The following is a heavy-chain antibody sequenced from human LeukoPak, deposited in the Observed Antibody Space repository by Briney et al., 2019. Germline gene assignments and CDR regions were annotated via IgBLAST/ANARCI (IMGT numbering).Heavy chain of an antibody. CDR3: AKDLLRRGYSSSWYGGGKFDY. CDR1: GFTFSSYA. J-gene: IGHJ4*02. Sequence: GGSLRLSCAASGFTFSSYAMSWVRQAPGKGLEWVSAISGSGGSTYYADSVKGRFTISRDNSRNTLYLQMNSLRAEDTAVYYCAKDLLRRGYSSSWYGGGKFDYWGQGTLVTVSS. CDR2: ISGSGGST. D-gene: IGHD6-13*01. V-gene: IGHV3-23*01.